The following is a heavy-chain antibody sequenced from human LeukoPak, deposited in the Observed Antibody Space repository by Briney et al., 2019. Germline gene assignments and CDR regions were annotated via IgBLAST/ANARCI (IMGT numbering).Heavy chain of an antibody. CDR3: TTESIFYYFYYGMDV. CDR2: ISGSGGST. J-gene: IGHJ6*02. CDR1: GFTFSSYA. D-gene: IGHD3-10*01. V-gene: IGHV3-23*01. Sequence: GGSLRLSCVASGFTFSSYAMSWVRQAPGKGLEWVSAISGSGGSTYYADSVKGRFTISRDNSKNTLYLQMNSLRAEDTAVYYCTTESIFYYFYYGMDVWGQGTTVTVSS.